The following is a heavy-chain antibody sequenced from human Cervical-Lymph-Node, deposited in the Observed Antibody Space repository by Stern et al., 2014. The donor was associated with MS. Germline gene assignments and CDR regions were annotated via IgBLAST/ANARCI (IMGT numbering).Heavy chain of an antibody. J-gene: IGHJ4*02. CDR2: IDPKDSDT. V-gene: IGHV5-51*03. CDR3: ATNLAAGGDNFDY. CDR1: GYSFTNYW. Sequence: EVQLVESGAEVVKPGEPLTISCQGTGYSFTNYWIGWVRQLPGKGLEWMGIIDPKDSDTRYSPSFRGQVTISVDKSTSTVYLRWSSLEASDTAMYYCATNLAAGGDNFDYWGQGTLVTVSS. D-gene: IGHD6-13*01.